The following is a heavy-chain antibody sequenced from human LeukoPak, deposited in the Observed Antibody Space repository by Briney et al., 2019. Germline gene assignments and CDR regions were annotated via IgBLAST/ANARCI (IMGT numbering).Heavy chain of an antibody. CDR3: ASSSMIVVVITTFLSY. Sequence: SETLSLTCTVSGGSISSYYWSWIRQPAGKGLEWIGRIYTSGSTNYNPSLKSRVTMSVDTSKNQFSLKLSSVTAADTAVYYCASSSMIVVVITTFLSYWGQGTLVTVSS. D-gene: IGHD3-22*01. CDR2: IYTSGST. CDR1: GGSISSYY. V-gene: IGHV4-4*07. J-gene: IGHJ4*02.